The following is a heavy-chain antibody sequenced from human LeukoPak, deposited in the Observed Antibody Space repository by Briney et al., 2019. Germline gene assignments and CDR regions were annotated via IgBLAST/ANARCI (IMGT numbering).Heavy chain of an antibody. D-gene: IGHD3-10*01. CDR2: INPNSGGT. V-gene: IGHV1-2*02. CDR3: ARDLYYYGSGSYSWISGYFQHSDSNLVY. CDR1: GYTFTGYY. J-gene: IGHJ4*02. Sequence: GASVKVSCKASGYTFTGYYMHWVRQAPGQGLEWMGWINPNSGGTNYAQKFQGRVTMTRDTSISTAYMELSRLRSDDTAVYYCARDLYYYGSGSYSWISGYFQHSDSNLVYWGQGTLVTVSS.